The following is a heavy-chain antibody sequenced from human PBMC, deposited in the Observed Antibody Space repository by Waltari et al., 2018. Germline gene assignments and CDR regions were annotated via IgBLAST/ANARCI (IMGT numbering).Heavy chain of an antibody. V-gene: IGHV4-38-2*01. Sequence: QVQLQESGPGLVKPSETLSLTCAVSGYSISSGYYWGWIRQPPEKGLEWIGSIYHSGSTYYNPYLKSRVTRSIDTAKNQFSRRMSSVTAADTAVYYCARAHSGSYSYVNWFDPWGQGTLVTVSS. CDR2: IYHSGST. D-gene: IGHD1-26*01. CDR1: GYSISSGYY. CDR3: ARAHSGSYSYVNWFDP. J-gene: IGHJ5*02.